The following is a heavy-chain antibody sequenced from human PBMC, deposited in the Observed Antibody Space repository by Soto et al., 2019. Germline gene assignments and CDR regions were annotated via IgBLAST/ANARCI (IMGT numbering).Heavy chain of an antibody. V-gene: IGHV3-21*01. CDR2: ISSSSSYI. Sequence: PGGSLRLSCAASGFTFSSYSMNWVRQAPGKGLEWVSSISSSSSYIYYADSVKGRFTISRDNAKNSLYLQMNSLRAEDTAVYYCARDRQDYYDSSGLNDYWGQGTLVTVSS. CDR3: ARDRQDYYDSSGLNDY. D-gene: IGHD3-22*01. J-gene: IGHJ4*02. CDR1: GFTFSSYS.